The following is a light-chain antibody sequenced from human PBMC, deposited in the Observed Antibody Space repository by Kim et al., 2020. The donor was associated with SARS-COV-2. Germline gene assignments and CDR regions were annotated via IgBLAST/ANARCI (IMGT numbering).Light chain of an antibody. CDR1: SSDVGSYNL. Sequence: QSALTQPASVSGSPGQSITISCTGTSSDVGSYNLVSWYQQHPGKAPKVMIYEVSKRPSGVSTRFSGSKSGNTASLTISGLQAEDEADYYCCSYAGSRTTSVFGTGTKVTVL. CDR2: EVS. V-gene: IGLV2-23*02. J-gene: IGLJ1*01. CDR3: CSYAGSRTTSV.